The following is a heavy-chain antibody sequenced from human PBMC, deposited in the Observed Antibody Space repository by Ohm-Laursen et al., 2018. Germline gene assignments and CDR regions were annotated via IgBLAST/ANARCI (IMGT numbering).Heavy chain of an antibody. J-gene: IGHJ2*01. D-gene: IGHD3-9*01. CDR3: ARDIGSGYGYLKGFDI. Sequence: SLRLSCAASGFNFGAHNMDWVRQAPGKGLEWVADIYQGGYEKYYVDSVKGRFTISRDDAKKSLYLQMHSLRGEDTAVYFCARDIGSGYGYLKGFDIWGRGTLVTVSS. V-gene: IGHV3-7*01. CDR1: GFNFGAHN. CDR2: IYQGGYEK.